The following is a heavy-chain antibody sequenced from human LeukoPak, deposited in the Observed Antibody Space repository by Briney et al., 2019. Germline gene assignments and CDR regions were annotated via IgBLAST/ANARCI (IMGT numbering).Heavy chain of an antibody. D-gene: IGHD6-19*01. V-gene: IGHV4-38-2*02. J-gene: IGHJ5*02. CDR1: AYSISSGYY. Sequence: SETLSLTCTVSAYSISSGYYWGWIRQPPGRGLEWIGNIHHSGSTYYNPSLKSRVTISVDTSKNQFSLKLNSVTAADTAVYYCARRTTYSSGGEGFDPWGQGTLVTVSS. CDR3: ARRTTYSSGGEGFDP. CDR2: IHHSGST.